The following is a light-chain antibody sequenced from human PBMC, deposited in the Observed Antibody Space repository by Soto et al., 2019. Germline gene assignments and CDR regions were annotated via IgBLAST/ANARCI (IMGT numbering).Light chain of an antibody. V-gene: IGKV3-20*01. J-gene: IGKJ5*01. CDR2: GAS. Sequence: EIVLTQSPGTLSLSPGERATLSGRASQSVSRTYLAWYQQKPGQAPRLLIYGASNRATGIPDRFSGSGSGTDFTLTISRLEPEDFAVYYCQQYGSSPITFGQGTRLEIK. CDR1: QSVSRTY. CDR3: QQYGSSPIT.